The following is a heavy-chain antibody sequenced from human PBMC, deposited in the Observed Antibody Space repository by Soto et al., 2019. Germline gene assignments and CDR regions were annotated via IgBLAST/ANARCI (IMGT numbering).Heavy chain of an antibody. J-gene: IGHJ5*02. V-gene: IGHV4-31*03. CDR2: IYNSATT. CDR1: GGSIISDSYY. CDR3: ARDPAP. Sequence: SETLSLTCTVSGGSIISDSYYWSWIRQHPGKGLEWIGCIYNSATTYYNPSLKSRVTISVDTSKNQFSLKLSSVTVADTAVYYCARDPAPWGQGALVTVSS.